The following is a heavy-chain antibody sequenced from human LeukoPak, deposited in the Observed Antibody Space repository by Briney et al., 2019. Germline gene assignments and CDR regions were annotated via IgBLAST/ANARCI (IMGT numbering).Heavy chain of an antibody. CDR3: AATHSSGADFDY. CDR1: GGSVSSGSYY. D-gene: IGHD3-22*01. J-gene: IGHJ4*02. V-gene: IGHV4-61*01. Sequence: PSETLSLTCTVSGGSVSSGSYYWRWIRQPPGKGLEWIGYIYYSGSTNYNPSLKSRVTISVDTSKNQFSLKLSSVTAADTAVYYCAATHSSGADFDYWGQGTLVTVSS. CDR2: IYYSGST.